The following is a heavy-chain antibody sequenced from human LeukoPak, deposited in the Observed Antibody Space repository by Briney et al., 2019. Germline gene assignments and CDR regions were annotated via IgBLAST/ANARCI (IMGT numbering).Heavy chain of an antibody. CDR3: ARDMACTIGVPAAPHHWFDP. CDR1: GYTFTSYG. D-gene: IGHD2-2*01. V-gene: IGHV1-18*04. CDR2: ISAYNGNT. J-gene: IGHJ5*02. Sequence: ASVKDSCKASGYTFTSYGISWVRQAPGQGLEWMGWISAYNGNTNYPQKLQGRVTKTTDTSTSTAYMELRSLRSDDTAVYYCARDMACTIGVPAAPHHWFDPWGQGTLVTVSS.